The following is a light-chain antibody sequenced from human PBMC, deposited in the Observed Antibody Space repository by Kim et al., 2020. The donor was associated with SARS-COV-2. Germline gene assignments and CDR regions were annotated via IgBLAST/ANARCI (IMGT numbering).Light chain of an antibody. J-gene: IGKJ4*01. CDR1: QDINHY. Sequence: ASVGDTVTITCRASQDINHYLAWFQQKLGKAPKSLIYGTSNLRGGVPSKFSGSGSATDFTLTISSLQPEDFATYYCQQYKSYPRTFGGGTKVDIK. CDR3: QQYKSYPRT. V-gene: IGKV1-16*02. CDR2: GTS.